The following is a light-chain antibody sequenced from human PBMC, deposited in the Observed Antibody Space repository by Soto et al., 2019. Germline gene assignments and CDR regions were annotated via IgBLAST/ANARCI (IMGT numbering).Light chain of an antibody. V-gene: IGKV1-39*01. CDR1: QTINRY. Sequence: ASQTINRYLSWYQQKPGKAPNLLISAASTLQPGVPSRFSGSESGTEFTLTISSLQPEDFATYYCQQTYSGPWTFGQGTKVDIK. CDR3: QQTYSGPWT. CDR2: AAS. J-gene: IGKJ1*01.